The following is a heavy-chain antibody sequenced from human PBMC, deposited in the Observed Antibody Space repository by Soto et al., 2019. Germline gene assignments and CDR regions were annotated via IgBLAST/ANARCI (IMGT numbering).Heavy chain of an antibody. CDR2: IKQDGSEK. V-gene: IGHV3-7*01. CDR1: GFTFSSYW. J-gene: IGHJ4*02. D-gene: IGHD6-13*01. CDR3: ARYRRYSRAYHFDY. Sequence: HPGGSLRLSCAASGFTFSSYWMSWVRQAPGKGLEWVANIKQDGSEKYYVDSVKGRFTISRDNAKNSLYLQMNSLRAEDTAVYYCARYRRYSRAYHFDYWGQGTLVTVSS.